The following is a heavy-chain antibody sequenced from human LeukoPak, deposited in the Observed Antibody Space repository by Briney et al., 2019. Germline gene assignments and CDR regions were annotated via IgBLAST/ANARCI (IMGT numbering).Heavy chain of an antibody. CDR1: GFTFRSYW. D-gene: IGHD3-10*01. CDR2: IIGDGSGT. CDR3: SRDVGFAMDL. J-gene: IGHJ6*02. Sequence: GGSLRLSCAAFGFTFRSYWMHWVRQAPGKGLVWVSRIIGDGSGTTYADSVKGRFTISRDNAKNTLYLQMNSLRAEDTAVYYYSRDVGFAMDLWGQGTTVIVSS. V-gene: IGHV3-74*01.